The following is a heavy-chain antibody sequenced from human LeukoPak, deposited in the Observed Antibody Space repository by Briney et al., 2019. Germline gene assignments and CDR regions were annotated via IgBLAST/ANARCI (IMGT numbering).Heavy chain of an antibody. J-gene: IGHJ4*02. Sequence: ASVKVSCKASGYTFTNYGISWVRQAPGQGLEWMGWISAYTGNTNYAQNLQGGVTMTTDTSTGTAYMELRSLRSDDTAVYYCARSGVGYFYDSTGYYPLDYWGQGTLVTVSS. CDR1: GYTFTNYG. V-gene: IGHV1-18*01. D-gene: IGHD3-22*01. CDR3: ARSGVGYFYDSTGYYPLDY. CDR2: ISAYTGNT.